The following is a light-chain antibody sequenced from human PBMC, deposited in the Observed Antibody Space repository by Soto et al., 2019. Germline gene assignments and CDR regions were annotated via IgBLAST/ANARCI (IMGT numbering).Light chain of an antibody. CDR3: QQSYMDPIT. V-gene: IGKV1-9*01. J-gene: IGKJ5*01. Sequence: IQLTQSPSSLSASVGDRVSISCRASQGNNTFVAWYQQKSGKAPKLLIYGASTLQSGVPSRFSGSGSGTEFTLTISGLQPEDFATYYCQQSYMDPITFGQGTQLEI. CDR2: GAS. CDR1: QGNNTF.